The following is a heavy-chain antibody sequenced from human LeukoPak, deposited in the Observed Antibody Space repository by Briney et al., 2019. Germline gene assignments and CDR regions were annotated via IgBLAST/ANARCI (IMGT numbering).Heavy chain of an antibody. D-gene: IGHD3-3*01. CDR1: GFTFSSYA. CDR3: ATICGNFDYFDY. J-gene: IGHJ4*02. V-gene: IGHV3-23*01. CDR2: ISGSGGAT. Sequence: GGSLRLSCAASGFTFSSYAMSWVRQAPGKGLERVSGISGSGGATYSADSVKGRFTISRDNPKNTLYLQMNSLRAEDTAVYYCATICGNFDYFDYWGQGTLVTVSS.